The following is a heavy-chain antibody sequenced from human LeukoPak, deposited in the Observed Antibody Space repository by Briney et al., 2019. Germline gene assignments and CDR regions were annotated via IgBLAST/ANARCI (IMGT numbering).Heavy chain of an antibody. J-gene: IGHJ6*02. V-gene: IGHV3-21*01. CDR3: ARYLQERSWLTTYYYYYYGMDV. Sequence: PGGSLRLSCAASGFAFSSYSMNWVRQAPGKGLEWVSSISSSSSYIYYADSVKGRFTISRDNAKNSLYLQMNSLRAEDTAVYYCARYLQERSWLTTYYYYYYGMDVWGQGTTVTVSS. D-gene: IGHD3-22*01. CDR1: GFAFSSYS. CDR2: ISSSSSYI.